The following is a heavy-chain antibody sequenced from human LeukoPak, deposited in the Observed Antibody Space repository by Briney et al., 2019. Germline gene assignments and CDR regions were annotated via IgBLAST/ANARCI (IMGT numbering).Heavy chain of an antibody. Sequence: ASVKVSCKASGYTFTSYGINWLRQAPGQGLEWMGWISAYSGNTNYAQKFQGRVTMTTDTSTGTVYMDLRSLGSDDTAVYYCARLNCRMTTCQDYNFDYWGQGTLVTVSS. J-gene: IGHJ4*02. D-gene: IGHD4-11*01. CDR2: ISAYSGNT. CDR1: GYTFTSYG. V-gene: IGHV1-18*01. CDR3: ARLNCRMTTCQDYNFDY.